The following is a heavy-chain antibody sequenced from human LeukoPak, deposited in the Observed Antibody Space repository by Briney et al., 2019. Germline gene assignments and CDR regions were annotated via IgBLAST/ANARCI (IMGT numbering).Heavy chain of an antibody. V-gene: IGHV3-48*03. CDR3: GRDDDRVRGVIDY. Sequence: GGSLRLSCAASGFTFHIYEMNWVRQAPGKGLEWVSYISSGGNTIYYADSVKGRFTISRDNAKNTLYLQMNSLRAEDTAVYYCGRDDDRVRGVIDYWGQGTLVTVSS. CDR2: ISSGGNTI. J-gene: IGHJ4*02. D-gene: IGHD3-10*02. CDR1: GFTFHIYE.